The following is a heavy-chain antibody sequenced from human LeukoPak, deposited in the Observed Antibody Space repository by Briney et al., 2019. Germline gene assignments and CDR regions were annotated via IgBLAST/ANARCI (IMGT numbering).Heavy chain of an antibody. V-gene: IGHV4-34*01. CDR2: INHSGST. CDR1: GGSFSGYY. J-gene: IGHJ6*03. D-gene: IGHD3-10*01. Sequence: SETLSLTCAVYGGSFSGYYWSWIRQPPGKWLEWIGEINHSGSTNYNPSLKSRVTISVDTSKKQFSLKLSSVTAADTAVYYCARLITPRLGYYYYMDVWGKGTTVTISS. CDR3: ARLITPRLGYYYYMDV.